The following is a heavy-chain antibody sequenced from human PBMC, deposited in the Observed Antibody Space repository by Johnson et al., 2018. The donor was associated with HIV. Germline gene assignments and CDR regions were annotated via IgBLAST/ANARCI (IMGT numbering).Heavy chain of an antibody. J-gene: IGHJ3*01. CDR3: ARDGKYSSIGPDAFDV. V-gene: IGHV3-66*02. CDR2: IHGGGSI. CDR1: EFSVSGNY. Sequence: VQLVESGGGLVKPGGSLRLSCAASEFSVSGNYMTWVRQAPGKGLEWVSVIHGGGSIYYEDSVKGRFTISRDTAKNTLYLQMNNLRPEDTAVYFCARDGKYSSIGPDAFDVWGQGTMVAVSS. D-gene: IGHD6-13*01.